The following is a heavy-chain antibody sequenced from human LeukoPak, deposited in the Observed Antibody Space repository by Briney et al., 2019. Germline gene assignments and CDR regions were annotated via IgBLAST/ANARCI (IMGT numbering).Heavy chain of an antibody. V-gene: IGHV3-21*01. CDR1: GFTFSSYS. CDR2: ISSSSSYI. CDR3: AKDGVTIFGGTLGDGMDV. D-gene: IGHD3-3*01. Sequence: GGSLRLSCAASGFTFSSYSMNWVRQAPGKGLEWVSSISSSSSYIYYADSVKGRFTISRDNAKNSLYLQMNSLRAEDTAVYYCAKDGVTIFGGTLGDGMDVWGQGTTVTVSS. J-gene: IGHJ6*01.